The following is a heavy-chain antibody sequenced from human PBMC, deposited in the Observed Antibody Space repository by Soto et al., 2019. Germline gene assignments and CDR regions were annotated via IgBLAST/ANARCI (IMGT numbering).Heavy chain of an antibody. CDR2: ISAYNGNT. J-gene: IGHJ4*02. CDR3: ARGTTVETGNY. CDR1: GYTFTSYG. Sequence: QVQLVQSGAEVKKPGASVKVSCKASGYTFTSYGFSWVRQAPGQGLEWMGWISAYNGNTNYAQKLQGRVTMTTDTYTSTVNMELSSLKSDATAVYYCARGTTVETGNYWVQGTLVTVSS. D-gene: IGHD4-17*01. V-gene: IGHV1-18*01.